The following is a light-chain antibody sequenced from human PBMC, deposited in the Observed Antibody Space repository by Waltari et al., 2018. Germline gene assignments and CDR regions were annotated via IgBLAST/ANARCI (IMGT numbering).Light chain of an antibody. Sequence: QSALSQPASVSGSPGQSTTIPCPGTSSDIGGHSPVSWYQQHPGKAPKLMIYDVRNRPSGVSYRFSGSKSANTASLTISGLQAEDEADYYCSSYTDSFTVVFGGGTRLTVL. CDR2: DVR. V-gene: IGLV2-14*03. CDR3: SSYTDSFTVV. J-gene: IGLJ3*02. CDR1: SSDIGGHSP.